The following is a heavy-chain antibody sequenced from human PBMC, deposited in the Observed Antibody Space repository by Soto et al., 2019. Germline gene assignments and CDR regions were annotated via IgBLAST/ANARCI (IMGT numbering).Heavy chain of an antibody. CDR1: GYSFSTYW. D-gene: IGHD1-26*01. CDR2: IYPGDSDT. CDR3: ATPSGSSSC. V-gene: IGHV5-51*01. Sequence: GESLKISCTGSGYSFSTYWIAWVRQMPGKGLEWMGIIYPGDSDTRYSPSFQGQVTISADNSITTAYLQWGSLRASDTAMYYCATPSGSSSCWGQGTLVTVSS. J-gene: IGHJ4*02.